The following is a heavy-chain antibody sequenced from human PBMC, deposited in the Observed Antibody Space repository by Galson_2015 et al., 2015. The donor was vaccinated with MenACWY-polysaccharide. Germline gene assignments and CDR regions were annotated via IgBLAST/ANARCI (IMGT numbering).Heavy chain of an antibody. CDR1: GASISSSGYY. D-gene: IGHD2-2*02. CDR2: IFYSGDT. CDR3: ARYCSTASCYNYFDY. Sequence: ETLSLTCTVSGASISSSGYYWGWIRQPPGKGLEWFGSIFYSGDTYYNPSLKSRVTISVDTSKNQFSLKLSSVTAADTAVYYCARYCSTASCYNYFDYWGQGTLITVSS. V-gene: IGHV4-39*01. J-gene: IGHJ4*02.